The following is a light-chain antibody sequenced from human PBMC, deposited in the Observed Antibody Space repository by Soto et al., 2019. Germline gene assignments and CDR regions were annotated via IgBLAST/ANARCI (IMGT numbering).Light chain of an antibody. CDR2: AAS. Sequence: DIQMTQSPSSLSASIGDRVTITCRASQGIGVRLAWFQQKPGKAPQFLIQAASSLQSGVPSRFSGSGSGTEFILTINSLQPEDVAVSYCLQVNSFPRTFGQGTKV. CDR1: QGIGVR. CDR3: LQVNSFPRT. V-gene: IGKV1-12*01. J-gene: IGKJ1*01.